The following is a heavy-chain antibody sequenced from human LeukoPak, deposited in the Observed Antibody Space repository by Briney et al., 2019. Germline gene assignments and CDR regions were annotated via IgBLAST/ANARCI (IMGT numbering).Heavy chain of an antibody. V-gene: IGHV1-2*02. CDR3: ARVTGYTIEDYFDY. Sequence: ASVKVSCKASGYTFTGYYMHWVRQAPGQGLEWMGWINPNSGGTNYAQKFQGRVTVTRDTSISTAYMELSRLRSDDTAVYYCARVTGYTIEDYFDYWGQGTLVTVSS. CDR1: GYTFTGYY. CDR2: INPNSGGT. J-gene: IGHJ4*02. D-gene: IGHD3-9*01.